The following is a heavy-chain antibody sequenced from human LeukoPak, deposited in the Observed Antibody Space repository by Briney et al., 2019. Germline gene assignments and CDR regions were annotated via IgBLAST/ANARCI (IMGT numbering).Heavy chain of an antibody. CDR1: GFTFNNYN. J-gene: IGHJ4*02. D-gene: IGHD2-8*02. CDR3: AREYWGYFDY. V-gene: IGHV3-21*01. CDR2: ISSSSSYI. Sequence: GGSLRLSCAASGFTFNNYNMNWVRQAPGKGLEWVSSISSSSSYIYYADSVKGRFTISRDNAKNSLYLQMNSLRAEDTAVYYCAREYWGYFDYWGQGTLVTVSS.